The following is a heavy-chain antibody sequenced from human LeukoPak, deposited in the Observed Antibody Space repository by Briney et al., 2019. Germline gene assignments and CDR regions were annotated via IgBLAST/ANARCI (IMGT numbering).Heavy chain of an antibody. J-gene: IGHJ3*01. Sequence: GGSLRLSCAASGFTFSSYGIHWVRQAPGKGLEWVSVISKNGDTTYYADSVKGRFTISRDNSKNTLYLQMNSLRAEDTALYFCATRQFCSGDTCYGLSFWGQGTMVTISS. CDR1: GFTFSSYG. D-gene: IGHD2-15*01. V-gene: IGHV3-23*01. CDR3: ATRQFCSGDTCYGLSF. CDR2: ISKNGDTT.